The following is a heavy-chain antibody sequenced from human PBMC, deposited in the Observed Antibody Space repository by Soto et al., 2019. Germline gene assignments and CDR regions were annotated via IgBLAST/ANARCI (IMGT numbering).Heavy chain of an antibody. J-gene: IGHJ6*02. CDR2: IYYSGST. V-gene: IGHV4-59*01. Sequence: PSETLSLTCTVSGGSISSYYWSWIRQPPGKGLEWIGYIYYSGSTNYNPSLKSRVTISVDTSKNQFSLKLSSVTAADTAVYYCARVMVRGVAAESPYYYYGMDVWGQGTTVTVSS. CDR1: GGSISSYY. CDR3: ARVMVRGVAAESPYYYYGMDV. D-gene: IGHD3-10*01.